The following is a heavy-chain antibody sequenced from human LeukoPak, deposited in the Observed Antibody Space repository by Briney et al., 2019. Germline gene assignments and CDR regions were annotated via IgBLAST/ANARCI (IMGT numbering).Heavy chain of an antibody. CDR1: GYTFTGYY. J-gene: IGHJ5*02. CDR2: INPNSGGT. D-gene: IGHD2-15*01. V-gene: IGHV1-2*02. Sequence: GASVKVSCKASGYTFTGYYMHWVRQAPGQGLEWMGWINPNSGGTNYAQKFQGRVTMTRDTSISTAYMELSRLRSDDTAVYYCAREVGYRSGGSCSDWFDPWGQGTLVTVSS. CDR3: AREVGYRSGGSCSDWFDP.